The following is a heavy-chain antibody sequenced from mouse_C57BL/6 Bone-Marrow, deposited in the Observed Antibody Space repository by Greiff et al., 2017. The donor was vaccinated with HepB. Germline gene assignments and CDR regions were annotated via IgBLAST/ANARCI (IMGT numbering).Heavy chain of an antibody. V-gene: IGHV5-6*01. CDR3: ARRGSGYFDY. Sequence: EVQLVESGGDLVKPGGSLKLSCAASGFTFSSYGMSWVRQTPDKRLAWVATISSGGSYTYYPDSVKGRFTISRDNAKNTLYLQMSSLKSEDTAMYYCARRGSGYFDYWGQGTTLTVSS. CDR1: GFTFSSYG. J-gene: IGHJ2*01. D-gene: IGHD3-2*02. CDR2: ISSGGSYT.